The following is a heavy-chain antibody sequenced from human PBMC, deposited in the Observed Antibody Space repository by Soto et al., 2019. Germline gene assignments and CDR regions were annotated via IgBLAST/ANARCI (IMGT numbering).Heavy chain of an antibody. Sequence: EVQLVESGGGLVQPGGSLRLSCAASGFTVSSNYMSWVRQAPGKGLEWVSVIYSGGSTYYADSVKGRFTISRDNSKNTLYLQMNSLRAEDTAVYYCARDVGGVVAAAVPGTFDIWGQGTMVTVSS. CDR3: ARDVGGVVAAAVPGTFDI. J-gene: IGHJ3*02. CDR2: IYSGGST. CDR1: GFTVSSNY. D-gene: IGHD2-15*01. V-gene: IGHV3-66*01.